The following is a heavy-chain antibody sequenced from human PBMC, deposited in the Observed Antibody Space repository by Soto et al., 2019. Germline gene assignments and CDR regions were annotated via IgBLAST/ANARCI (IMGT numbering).Heavy chain of an antibody. J-gene: IGHJ4*02. CDR3: AKHAAAAAPVY. CDR2: ISGSGGGT. V-gene: IGHV3-23*01. Sequence: EVQLLESGGGLVQPGGSLRLSCAASGFTFSSYAMSWVRQAPGKGLEWVSLISGSGGGTYDADSVKGRVTISRDNSKNPLYLQLNSLTAEDTAVYYCAKHAAAAAPVYWGQGTLVTVSS. D-gene: IGHD6-13*01. CDR1: GFTFSSYA.